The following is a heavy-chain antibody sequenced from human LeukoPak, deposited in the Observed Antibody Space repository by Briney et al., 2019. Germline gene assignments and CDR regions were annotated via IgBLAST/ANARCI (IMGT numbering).Heavy chain of an antibody. J-gene: IGHJ4*02. CDR2: ISYDGSNK. Sequence: PGRSLRLSCAASGFTFSSYGMHWVRQAPGKGLEWVVVISYDGSNKYYADSVKGRFTISRDNSKNTLYLQMNSLRAEDAAVYYCAKDAEYYDFWSGYYPHLDYWGQGTLVTVSS. V-gene: IGHV3-30*18. D-gene: IGHD3-3*01. CDR1: GFTFSSYG. CDR3: AKDAEYYDFWSGYYPHLDY.